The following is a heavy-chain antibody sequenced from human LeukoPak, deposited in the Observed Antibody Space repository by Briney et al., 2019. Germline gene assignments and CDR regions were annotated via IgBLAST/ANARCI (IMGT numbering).Heavy chain of an antibody. D-gene: IGHD4-11*01. CDR2: IRYDGSNK. CDR3: AKVMTTVTTPYYFHYYYLDV. J-gene: IGHJ6*03. CDR1: GFTFSSYG. Sequence: QPGGSLRLSCAASGFTFSSYGMHWVRQAPGKGLEWVAFIRYDGSNKYYADSVKGRFTISRDNSKNTLYLQMNSLRAEDTAVSYCAKVMTTVTTPYYFHYYYLDVWGKGTTVTVSS. V-gene: IGHV3-30*02.